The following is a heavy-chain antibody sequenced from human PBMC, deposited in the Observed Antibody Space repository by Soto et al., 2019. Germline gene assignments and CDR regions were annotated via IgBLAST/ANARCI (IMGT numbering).Heavy chain of an antibody. J-gene: IGHJ5*02. D-gene: IGHD3-10*01. Sequence: LSLTCAVSGGSISSGGYSWSWIRQPPGKGLEWIGYIYHSGSTYYNPSLKSRVTISVDRSKNQFSLKLSSVTAADTAVYYCARAQITMVRGVIRIDWFDPWGQGTLVTVSS. V-gene: IGHV4-30-2*01. CDR2: IYHSGST. CDR3: ARAQITMVRGVIRIDWFDP. CDR1: GGSISSGGYS.